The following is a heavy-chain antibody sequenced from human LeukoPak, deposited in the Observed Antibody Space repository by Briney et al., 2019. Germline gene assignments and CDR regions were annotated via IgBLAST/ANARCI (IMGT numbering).Heavy chain of an antibody. CDR2: INPNSGGT. CDR1: GYTFTGYY. J-gene: IGHJ5*02. CDR3: ARDAARIVVVVGMNWFDP. Sequence: ASVKVSCKASGYTFTGYYMHWVRQAPGQGLEWMGWINPNSGGTNHAQKFQGRVTMTRDTSISTAYMELSRLRSDDTAVYYCARDAARIVVVVGMNWFDPWGQGTLVTVSS. D-gene: IGHD2-15*01. V-gene: IGHV1-2*02.